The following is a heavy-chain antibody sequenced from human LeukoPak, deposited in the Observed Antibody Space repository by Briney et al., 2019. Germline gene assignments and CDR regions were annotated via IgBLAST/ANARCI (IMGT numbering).Heavy chain of an antibody. V-gene: IGHV4-59*01. Sequence: SETLSLTCTVSGGSISSYYWSWIRQPPGKGLEWIACISYSGSTKYNPSLKSRVTISIDTSKNQFSLNLSSVTAADTAVYYCARGASGYSYGWGQGTLVTVSS. D-gene: IGHD5-18*01. J-gene: IGHJ4*02. CDR3: ARGASGYSYG. CDR2: ISYSGST. CDR1: GGSISSYY.